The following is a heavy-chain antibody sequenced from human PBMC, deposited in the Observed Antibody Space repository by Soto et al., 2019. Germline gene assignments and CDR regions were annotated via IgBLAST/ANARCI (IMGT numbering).Heavy chain of an antibody. CDR3: ARGMIRGVVYYGVEV. CDR1: GFGFSSYD. D-gene: IGHD3-10*01. CDR2: MSFDGSYK. V-gene: IGHV3-30*03. J-gene: IGHJ6*02. Sequence: QEQLLESGGGAVQSGRSLRLSCTASGFGFSSYDMHWVRQAPGEGLEWVSAMSFDGSYKHYADSVKGRFTISRDNSENTLYLQMNGLRPEDTAVYFCARGMIRGVVYYGVEVWGQGTTVTVS.